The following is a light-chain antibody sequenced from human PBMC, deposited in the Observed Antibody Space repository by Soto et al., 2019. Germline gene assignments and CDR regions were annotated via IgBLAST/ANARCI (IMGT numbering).Light chain of an antibody. Sequence: HLTQSPSSLSASVGARVTLTCRASQVIRTSLAWYQQTPGKAPQLLIYGASTLQSDVPSRFSGSGSGTDFTLTIDNLQPEDFATYYCQQDNSYPLTFGGGTKVEIK. CDR3: QQDNSYPLT. J-gene: IGKJ4*01. CDR1: QVIRTS. V-gene: IGKV1-9*01. CDR2: GAS.